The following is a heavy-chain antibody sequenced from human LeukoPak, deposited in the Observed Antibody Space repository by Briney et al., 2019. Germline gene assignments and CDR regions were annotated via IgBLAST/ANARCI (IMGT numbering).Heavy chain of an antibody. CDR2: ISDYNVNT. CDR1: GYIFTRYG. CDR3: ARDPYSSGY. D-gene: IGHD6-19*01. J-gene: IGHJ4*02. Sequence: ASVTVSCMACGYIFTRYGIRWVRQARGQGVEWRGWISDYNVNTNYARKLQGRATITTDTSTSTAYMEQRSLRSDDTAVNYWARDPYSSGYWGQGTLVTVSS. V-gene: IGHV1-18*01.